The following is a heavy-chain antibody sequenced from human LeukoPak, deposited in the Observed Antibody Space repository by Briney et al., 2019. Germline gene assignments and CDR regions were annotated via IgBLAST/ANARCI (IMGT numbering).Heavy chain of an antibody. CDR3: ARERYYDSSGYLY. Sequence: PSETLSLTCTVSGGSISSYYWSWIRQPPGKGLEWIGEINHSGSTNYNPSLKSRVTISVDTSKNQFSLKLSSVTAADTAVYYCARERYYDSSGYLYWGQGTLVTVSS. V-gene: IGHV4-34*01. CDR2: INHSGST. D-gene: IGHD3-22*01. J-gene: IGHJ4*02. CDR1: GGSISSYY.